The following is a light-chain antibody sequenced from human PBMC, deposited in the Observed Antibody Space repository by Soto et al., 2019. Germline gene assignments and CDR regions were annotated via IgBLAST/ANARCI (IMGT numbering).Light chain of an antibody. Sequence: QSALTQPPSASGSPGQSVTISCTGTSSDIGRYFHVSWYQQYPGKAPKLIIFEVSNRPSGISDRFSGFKSANTAYLTISGVQPEDEADYHCSSYTTIKTVVFGGGTKLT. V-gene: IGLV2-14*01. CDR2: EVS. J-gene: IGLJ2*01. CDR1: SSDIGRYFH. CDR3: SSYTTIKTVV.